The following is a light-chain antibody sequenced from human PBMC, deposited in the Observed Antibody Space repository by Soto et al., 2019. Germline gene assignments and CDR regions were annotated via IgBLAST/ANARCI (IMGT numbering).Light chain of an antibody. CDR1: ETVATN. Sequence: EVVMTQSTATLSVSPGERATLSCRASETVATNLAWYQQKAGQAPRLLISGASTRAAGISDRFRGSGSGTEFTLTISSLRSEDSAIYYCQQYFEWPPMTFGQGTKV. J-gene: IGKJ1*01. CDR3: QQYFEWPPMT. CDR2: GAS. V-gene: IGKV3-15*01.